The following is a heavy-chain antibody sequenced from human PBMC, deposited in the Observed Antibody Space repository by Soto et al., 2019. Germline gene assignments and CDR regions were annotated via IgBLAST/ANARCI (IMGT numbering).Heavy chain of an antibody. D-gene: IGHD2-15*01. V-gene: IGHV1-69*13. J-gene: IGHJ4*02. CDR1: GGTFSSYA. CDR2: IIPIFGTA. CDR3: AREKYGGSLDY. Sequence: SVKVSWKASGGTFSSYAISWVRQAPGQGLEWMGGIIPIFGTANYAQKFQGRVTITADESTSTAYMELSSLRSEDTAVYYCAREKYGGSLDYWGQGTLVPVSS.